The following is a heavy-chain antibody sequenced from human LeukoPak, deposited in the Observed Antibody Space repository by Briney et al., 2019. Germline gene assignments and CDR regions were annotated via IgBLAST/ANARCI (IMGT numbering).Heavy chain of an antibody. D-gene: IGHD3-10*01. Sequence: GESLKISCKGFGYDFSTYWIGWVRQVPGEGLEWMGIIYPADSTTHYSRSFQGQVTISVDKSISTAYLQWSSLKASDTAVYYCACRKYYSTWSDPWGQGTLVTV. V-gene: IGHV5-51*01. J-gene: IGHJ5*02. CDR2: IYPADSTT. CDR3: ACRKYYSTWSDP. CDR1: GYDFSTYW.